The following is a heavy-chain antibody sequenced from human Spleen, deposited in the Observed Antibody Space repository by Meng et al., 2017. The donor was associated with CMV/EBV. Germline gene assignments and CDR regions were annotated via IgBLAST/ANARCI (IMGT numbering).Heavy chain of an antibody. CDR1: GFTVSSNY. Sequence: GESLKISCAASGFTVSSNYMSWVRQAPGKGLEWVSVIYSGGSTYYADSVKGRFTISRDNSKNTLYLQMNSLRAEDTAVYYCAKDRQDIVVVPAAISPYYYGMDVWGQGTTVTVSS. J-gene: IGHJ6*02. V-gene: IGHV3-53*05. D-gene: IGHD2-2*01. CDR3: AKDRQDIVVVPAAISPYYYGMDV. CDR2: IYSGGST.